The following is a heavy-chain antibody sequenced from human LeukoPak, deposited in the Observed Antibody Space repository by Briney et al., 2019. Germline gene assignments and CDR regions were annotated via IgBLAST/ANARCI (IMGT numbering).Heavy chain of an antibody. CDR3: ASRKLGNDY. D-gene: IGHD7-27*01. J-gene: IGHJ4*02. Sequence: ASVKVSCKASGYSFNDKYLHWVRQAPGQGLEWMGSVNPNSGGTNYAQKFQGRVTMTTDTSMSTAYMELSRLTSDDTAVYYCASRKLGNDYWGQGTLVTVSS. CDR1: GYSFNDKY. CDR2: VNPNSGGT. V-gene: IGHV1-2*02.